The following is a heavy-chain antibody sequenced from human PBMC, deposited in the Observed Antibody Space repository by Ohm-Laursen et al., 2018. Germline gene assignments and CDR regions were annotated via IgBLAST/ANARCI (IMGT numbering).Heavy chain of an antibody. J-gene: IGHJ5*02. CDR1: GGSVSSGNYY. Sequence: GTLSLTCTVSGGSVSSGNYYWTWIRQPPGKGLEWIGYIYYSGSTKYNPSLKSRVTISVDTSKNQFSLRLSSVTAADAAVYYCARGLWWFDPWGQGTLVTVSS. CDR2: IYYSGST. CDR3: ARGLWWFDP. V-gene: IGHV4-61*01.